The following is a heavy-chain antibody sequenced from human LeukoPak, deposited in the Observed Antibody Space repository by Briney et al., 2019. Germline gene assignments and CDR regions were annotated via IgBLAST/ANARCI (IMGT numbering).Heavy chain of an antibody. Sequence: GGSLRLSCAASGFTFSGSAMHWVRQASGKGLEWVGRIRSKADNYATAYAASVKGRFIISRDDSKNTAYLQMNSLKTEDTAVYYCTKFYYDVLTGYRGMDVWGQGATVTVSS. CDR3: TKFYYDVLTGYRGMDV. J-gene: IGHJ6*02. V-gene: IGHV3-73*01. CDR2: IRSKADNYAT. CDR1: GFTFSGSA. D-gene: IGHD3-9*01.